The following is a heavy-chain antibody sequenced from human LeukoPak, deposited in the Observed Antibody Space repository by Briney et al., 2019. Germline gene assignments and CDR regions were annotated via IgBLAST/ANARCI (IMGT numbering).Heavy chain of an antibody. D-gene: IGHD3-10*01. CDR2: IKQDGSEK. Sequence: PGGSLRLSCAASGFTFSSYWMSWVRQAPGKGLEWVANIKQDGSEKYYVDSVKGRFTISRDNAKNSLYLQMNSLRAEDTAVYYCARDPPYYYGSGSSGYYYYGMDVWGQGTTVTVSS. J-gene: IGHJ6*02. CDR1: GFTFSSYW. CDR3: ARDPPYYYGSGSSGYYYYGMDV. V-gene: IGHV3-7*01.